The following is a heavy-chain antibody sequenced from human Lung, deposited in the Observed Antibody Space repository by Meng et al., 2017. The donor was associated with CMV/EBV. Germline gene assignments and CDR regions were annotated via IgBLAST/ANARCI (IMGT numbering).Heavy chain of an antibody. CDR3: ARERLYQPLWGDALDI. Sequence: ETLSLTCAPSGFSFSTYTLHWVRQAPGKGLEWVASISSSRSYINYADPVKGRFTISRDNAKDSLYLQMSSLRAEDTAVYYCARERLYQPLWGDALDIWGQGXMVTVSS. D-gene: IGHD2-2*01. V-gene: IGHV3-21*06. J-gene: IGHJ3*02. CDR1: GFSFSTYT. CDR2: ISSSRSYI.